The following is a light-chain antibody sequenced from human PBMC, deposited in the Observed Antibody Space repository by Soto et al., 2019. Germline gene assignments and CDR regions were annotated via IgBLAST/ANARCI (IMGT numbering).Light chain of an antibody. J-gene: IGKJ4*01. CDR2: SAS. V-gene: IGKV1-12*01. CDR1: QAITSW. Sequence: DIHVTQSPSSVSASVGDRFTITCRASQAITSWLAWYQQKPGRAPKLLIYSASSLQSGAPSRFTGSGSGTDFTLTITSLQPDDAAVYYCQQTRSFQLTFDGGTKVDIK. CDR3: QQTRSFQLT.